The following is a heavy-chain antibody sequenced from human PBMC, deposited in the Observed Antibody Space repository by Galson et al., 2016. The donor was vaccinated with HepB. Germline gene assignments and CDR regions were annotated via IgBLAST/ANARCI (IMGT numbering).Heavy chain of an antibody. J-gene: IGHJ4*02. CDR1: GFTLSQVW. D-gene: IGHD3-9*01. CDR3: AKNDILAGYSAFDY. V-gene: IGHV3-30*18. CDR2: ISYDGSHK. Sequence: SLRLSCAASGFTLSQVWMTWVRQAPGKGLEWVAVISYDGSHKYYAASVKGRFTISRDNSKNTLSLQMNSLRAEDTAVYYCAKNDILAGYSAFDYWGQGTLVTVSS.